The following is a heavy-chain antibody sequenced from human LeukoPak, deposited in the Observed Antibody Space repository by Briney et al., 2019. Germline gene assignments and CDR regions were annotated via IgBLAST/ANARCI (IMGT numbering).Heavy chain of an antibody. D-gene: IGHD2-15*01. V-gene: IGHV1-3*01. Sequence: GASVKVSCKASGYTFTSYAMHWVRQAPGQRLEWMGWINAGNGNTKYSQKFQGRVTITRDTSASTAYMELSSLRAEDTAVYYCAKDGELGYCSGGSCYSYEYNWFDPWGQGTLVTVSS. CDR1: GYTFTSYA. CDR3: AKDGELGYCSGGSCYSYEYNWFDP. J-gene: IGHJ5*02. CDR2: INAGNGNT.